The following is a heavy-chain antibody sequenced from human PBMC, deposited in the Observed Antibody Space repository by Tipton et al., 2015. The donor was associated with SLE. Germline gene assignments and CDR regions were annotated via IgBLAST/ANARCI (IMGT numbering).Heavy chain of an antibody. CDR2: IYQSGST. J-gene: IGHJ5*02. CDR3: ARALNPLRVSP. Sequence: TLSLTCTVSGGSVSSGSYYWSWIRQPPGKGLEWIGNIYQSGSTYYNPSLKSRVTISVDTSKNQFSLKLSSVTAADTAVYYCARALNPLRVSPWGQGTLVTVSS. V-gene: IGHV4-61*01. D-gene: IGHD4-23*01. CDR1: GGSVSSGSYY.